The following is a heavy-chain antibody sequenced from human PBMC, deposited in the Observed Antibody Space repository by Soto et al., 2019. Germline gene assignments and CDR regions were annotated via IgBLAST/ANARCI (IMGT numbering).Heavy chain of an antibody. CDR1: GGSISSSNW. D-gene: IGHD3-3*01. CDR2: IYHSGST. CDR3: ARGGDYDFWSGYPNYYYYGMDV. Sequence: SETLSLTCAVSGGSISSSNWWSWVRQPPGKGLEWIGEIYHSGSTNYNPSLKSRVTISVDASKNQFSLKLSCVTAADTAVYYCARGGDYDFWSGYPNYYYYGMDVWGKGTTVTVSS. V-gene: IGHV4-4*02. J-gene: IGHJ6*04.